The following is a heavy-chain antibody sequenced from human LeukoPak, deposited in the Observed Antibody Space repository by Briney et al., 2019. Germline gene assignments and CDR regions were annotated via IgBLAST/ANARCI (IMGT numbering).Heavy chain of an antibody. D-gene: IGHD4-17*01. CDR3: ARVRAPLSYGDYRAVRFDY. Sequence: ASETLSLTCAVYGGSFSGYYWSWIRQPPGKGLEWIGEINHSGGTNYNPSLKSRVTISVDTSKNQFSLKLSSVTAADTAVYCCARVRAPLSYGDYRAVRFDYWGQGTLVTVSS. CDR1: GGSFSGYY. V-gene: IGHV4-34*01. J-gene: IGHJ4*02. CDR2: INHSGGT.